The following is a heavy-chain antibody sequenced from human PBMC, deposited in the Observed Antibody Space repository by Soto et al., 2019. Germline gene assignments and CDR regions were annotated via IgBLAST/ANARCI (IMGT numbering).Heavy chain of an antibody. Sequence: VQLVESGGGLVQPGGSLRLSCAASGFTVSSNYMSWVRQAPGKGLEWVSVIYSGGSTYYADSVKGRFTISRDNSKNTLYLQMNSLRAEDTAVYYCARGYCSSTSCYAGGFYYYMDVWGKGTTVTVSS. CDR1: GFTVSSNY. J-gene: IGHJ6*03. CDR2: IYSGGST. D-gene: IGHD2-2*01. V-gene: IGHV3-66*01. CDR3: ARGYCSSTSCYAGGFYYYMDV.